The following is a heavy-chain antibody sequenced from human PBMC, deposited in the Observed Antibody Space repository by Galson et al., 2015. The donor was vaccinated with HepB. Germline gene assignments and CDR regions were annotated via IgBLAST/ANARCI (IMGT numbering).Heavy chain of an antibody. CDR3: ARALYTYYYGSGSYWYYHYSMDV. Sequence: CAISGDSVSSNSAAWNWIRQSPSRGLEWLGRTYYRSKWYNDYAVSVKSRITINPDTSKNQFSLQLNSVTPEDTAVYYCARALYTYYYGSGSYWYYHYSMDVWGQGTTVTVSS. J-gene: IGHJ6*02. V-gene: IGHV6-1*01. D-gene: IGHD3-10*01. CDR1: GDSVSSNSAA. CDR2: TYYRSKWYN.